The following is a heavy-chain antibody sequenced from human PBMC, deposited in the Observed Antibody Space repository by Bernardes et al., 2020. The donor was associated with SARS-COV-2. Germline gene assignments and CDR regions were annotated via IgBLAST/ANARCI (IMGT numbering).Heavy chain of an antibody. D-gene: IGHD3-22*01. J-gene: IGHJ1*01. V-gene: IGHV3-21*01. Sequence: GGSLRLSCAASGFTFSNYAMNWVRQAPGKGLEWVSSISSGDSYIYYADSVKGRFTISRDNAKNSVSLQMNSLRAEDTAVYFCARGERYSSSSGFYFFQHWGQGTLVTVSS. CDR2: ISSGDSYI. CDR3: ARGERYSSSSGFYFFQH. CDR1: GFTFSNYA.